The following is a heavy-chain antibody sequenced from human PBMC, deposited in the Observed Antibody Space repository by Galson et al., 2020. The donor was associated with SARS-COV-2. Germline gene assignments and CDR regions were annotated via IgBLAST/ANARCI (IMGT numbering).Heavy chain of an antibody. Sequence: ASVKVSCKASGYTFTSYGISWVRQAPGQGLEWMGWISAYNGNTNYAQTLQGRVTMTTDTSTSTAYMGLRSLRSDDTAVYYCAREGGYYYDSSGLLDYWGQGTLVTVSS. CDR2: ISAYNGNT. D-gene: IGHD3-22*01. CDR1: GYTFTSYG. J-gene: IGHJ4*02. CDR3: AREGGYYYDSSGLLDY. V-gene: IGHV1-18*04.